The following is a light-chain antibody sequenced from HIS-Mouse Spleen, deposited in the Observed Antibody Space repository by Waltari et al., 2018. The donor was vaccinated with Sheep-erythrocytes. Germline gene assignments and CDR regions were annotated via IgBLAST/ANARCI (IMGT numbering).Light chain of an antibody. CDR3: QQSYSTPQFT. CDR2: AAS. Sequence: DIQITQSPSSLSAPVGYRVPITCRASQSISSYLNWYQQKPGKAPKLLIYAASSLQSGVPSRFSGSGSGTDFTLTISSLQPEDFATYYCQQSYSTPQFTFGPGTKVDIK. CDR1: QSISSY. V-gene: IGKV1-39*01. J-gene: IGKJ3*01.